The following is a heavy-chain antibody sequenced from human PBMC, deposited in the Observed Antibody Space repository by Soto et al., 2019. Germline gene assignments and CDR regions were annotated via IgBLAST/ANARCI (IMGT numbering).Heavy chain of an antibody. CDR3: ARGFTIFGVVVLNP. CDR2: MNPNSGNT. V-gene: IGHV1-8*01. D-gene: IGHD3-3*01. CDR1: GYTFTSYD. J-gene: IGHJ5*02. Sequence: GASVKVSCKASGYTFTSYDINWVRQATGQGLEWMGWMNPNSGNTGYAQKFQGRVTMTRNTSISTAYMELSSLRSEDTAVYYCARGFTIFGVVVLNPWGQGTLVTVSS.